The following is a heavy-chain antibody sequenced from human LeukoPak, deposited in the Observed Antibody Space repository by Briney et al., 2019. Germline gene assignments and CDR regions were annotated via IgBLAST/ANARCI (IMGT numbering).Heavy chain of an antibody. Sequence: SSETLSLTCAVSGGPFSHHYWNWIRQSPGKGLEWIGEITHTRRTNYNPVLRSRVTISVDTSRNQFSLKLRSMTAADTAVYYCARGGRWESYSAFDIWGQGTTVSVSS. CDR1: GGPFSHHY. CDR3: ARGGRWESYSAFDI. CDR2: ITHTRRT. V-gene: IGHV4-34*01. D-gene: IGHD1-26*01. J-gene: IGHJ3*02.